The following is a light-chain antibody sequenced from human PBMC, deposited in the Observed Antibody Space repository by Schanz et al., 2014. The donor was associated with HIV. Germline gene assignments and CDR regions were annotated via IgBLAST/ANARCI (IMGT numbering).Light chain of an antibody. Sequence: ETVMTQSPATLSVSPGESATLSCRASQSVSSNLAWYQQKPGQAPRLLIYSASTRATGIPARFSGSGSGTDFTLTISSLQAEDVAVYFCQQFHLWPVTFGQGTRLEIK. V-gene: IGKV3-15*01. CDR2: SAS. CDR3: QQFHLWPVT. CDR1: QSVSSN. J-gene: IGKJ5*01.